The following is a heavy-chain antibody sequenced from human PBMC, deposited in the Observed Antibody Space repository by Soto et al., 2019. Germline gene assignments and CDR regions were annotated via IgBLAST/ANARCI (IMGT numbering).Heavy chain of an antibody. CDR2: IIPILGIA. CDR3: ARGYSSSWYWFDP. J-gene: IGHJ5*02. V-gene: IGHV1-69*02. D-gene: IGHD6-13*01. Sequence: SVKVSCKASGGTFSSYTISWVRQAPGQGLEWMGRIIPILGIANYAQKFQGRVTITADKSTSTAYMELSSLRSEDTAVYYCARGYSSSWYWFDPWGQGTLVTVSS. CDR1: GGTFSSYT.